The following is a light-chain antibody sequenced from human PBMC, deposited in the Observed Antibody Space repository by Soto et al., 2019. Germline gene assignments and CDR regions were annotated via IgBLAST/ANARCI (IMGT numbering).Light chain of an antibody. J-gene: IGKJ4*01. CDR1: QSVGSS. V-gene: IGKV3-15*01. Sequence: DIVMTQSPATLSVSPGARASLSCRASQSVGSSLAWYQQKPGQAPRLLIYGASTRATGIPARFSGTGSGTEVTLTISSMQSEDLAVYYCEHYNNWPPLTFGGGTKVEIK. CDR3: EHYNNWPPLT. CDR2: GAS.